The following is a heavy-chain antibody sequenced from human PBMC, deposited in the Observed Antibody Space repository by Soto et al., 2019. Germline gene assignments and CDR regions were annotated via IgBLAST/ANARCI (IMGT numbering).Heavy chain of an antibody. CDR1: GFTFSSYW. CDR2: INSDGSIT. CDR3: ARAVAGSFDY. D-gene: IGHD6-19*01. Sequence: PGGSLRLSCAASGFTFSSYWMHWVRQAPGKGLVWVSRINSDGSITTYADSVKGRFTISRDNAKNTLYLQMNSLRGDDTAVYYCARAVAGSFDYWGQGILVTVSS. J-gene: IGHJ4*02. V-gene: IGHV3-74*03.